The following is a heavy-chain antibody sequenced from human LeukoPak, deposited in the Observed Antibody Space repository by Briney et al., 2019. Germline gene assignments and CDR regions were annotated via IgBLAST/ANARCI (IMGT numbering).Heavy chain of an antibody. V-gene: IGHV4-34*01. D-gene: IGHD3-3*01. Sequence: SETLSLTRAVYGGSFSGYYWSWIRQPPGTGLEWLGEINHSGSTNYNPSLKSRVTISVDTSKNQFSLKLSSVTAADTAVYYCARSGEWNYDFWSAQLGDAFDIWGQGTMVTVSS. CDR3: ARSGEWNYDFWSAQLGDAFDI. J-gene: IGHJ3*02. CDR1: GGSFSGYY. CDR2: INHSGST.